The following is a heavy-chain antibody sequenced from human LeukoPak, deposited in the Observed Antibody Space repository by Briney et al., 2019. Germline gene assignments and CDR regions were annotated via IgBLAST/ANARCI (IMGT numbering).Heavy chain of an antibody. CDR1: GGSISGTSYY. V-gene: IGHV4-39*01. CDR2: IHYSGRT. D-gene: IGHD2-2*01. J-gene: IGHJ4*02. Sequence: PSETLSLTCTVSGGSISGTSYYWGWIRQPPGKGPEWIGSIHYSGRTYYKPSLKSRVTISLDTSKNQFSLKLTSVTSADAAVYYCARPPGFSTSIWDWGQGTLVTVSS. CDR3: ARPPGFSTSIWD.